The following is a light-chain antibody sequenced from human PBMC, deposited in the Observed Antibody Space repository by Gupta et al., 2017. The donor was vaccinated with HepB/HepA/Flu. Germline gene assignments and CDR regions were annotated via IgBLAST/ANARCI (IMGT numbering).Light chain of an antibody. J-gene: IGLJ2*01. CDR3: QAWDSSTLVV. CDR1: KLGDKY. CDR2: QDT. Sequence: SYELTQPPSVSVSPGRTASITCSGDKLGDKYACWYQQKPGQSPVLVIYQDTKRPSGIPERFSGSNSGNTATLTISETQAMDEADYYCQAWDSSTLVVFGGGTKLTVL. V-gene: IGLV3-1*01.